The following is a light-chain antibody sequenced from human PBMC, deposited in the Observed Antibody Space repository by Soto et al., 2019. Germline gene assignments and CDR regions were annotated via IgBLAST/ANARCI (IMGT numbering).Light chain of an antibody. CDR3: QQYHNWPSYT. J-gene: IGKJ2*01. CDR2: GAS. Sequence: EIVMKHSPATLSVSPGERATLSCRASQNINSNIAWYQQKPGQAARLLIYGASTSATDIPARFSCSGSGTELNLTLSSLQSEYFALYYCQQYHNWPSYTFGQGTKLEIK. CDR1: QNINSN. V-gene: IGKV3-15*01.